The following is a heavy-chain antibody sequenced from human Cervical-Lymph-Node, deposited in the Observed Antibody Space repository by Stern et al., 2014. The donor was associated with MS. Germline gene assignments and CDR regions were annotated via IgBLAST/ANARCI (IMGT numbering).Heavy chain of an antibody. J-gene: IGHJ5*02. Sequence: QVQLVQSGPGLVKPSQTLSLTCTVSGGSISSSGYYWSWIRQPADKGLEWIGRIHDSGSTYYNPSLKIRGPLSMDTANNQFSLKLPSVTAADTAVYYCATTRWDLFTWNWFDPWGQGTLVTVSS. D-gene: IGHD1-26*01. CDR1: GGSISSSGYY. CDR3: ATTRWDLFTWNWFDP. CDR2: IHDSGST. V-gene: IGHV4-61*02.